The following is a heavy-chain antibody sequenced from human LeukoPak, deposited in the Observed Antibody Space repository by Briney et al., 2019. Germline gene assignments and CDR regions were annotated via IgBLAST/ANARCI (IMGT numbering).Heavy chain of an antibody. D-gene: IGHD3-10*02. CDR1: GFTFSIYE. J-gene: IGHJ6*04. Sequence: PGGSLRLSCAASGFTFSIYEMNWVRQAPGEGLEWVSYISSSGSTIYYADSVKGRFTISRDNAKNSLYLQMNSLRAEDTAVYYCAELGITMIGGVWRKGTKVTISS. V-gene: IGHV3-48*03. CDR2: ISSSGSTI. CDR3: AELGITMIGGV.